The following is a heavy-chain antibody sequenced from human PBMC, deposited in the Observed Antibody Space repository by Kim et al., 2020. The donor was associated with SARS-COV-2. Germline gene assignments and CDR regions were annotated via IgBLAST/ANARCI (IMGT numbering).Heavy chain of an antibody. D-gene: IGHD3-10*01. J-gene: IGHJ4*02. Sequence: PSRKSRGTKSVDKSKNQFSLKLSSVTAADTAVYYCARAVWFGELLDYYFDYWGQGTLVTVSS. V-gene: IGHV4-4*02. CDR3: ARAVWFGELLDYYFDY.